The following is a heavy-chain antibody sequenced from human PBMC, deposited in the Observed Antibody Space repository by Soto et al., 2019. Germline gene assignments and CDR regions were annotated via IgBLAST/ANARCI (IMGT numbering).Heavy chain of an antibody. CDR1: GCTFRTSA. CDR2: IMPVFPTP. J-gene: IGHJ6*02. Sequence: QVQLVQSGAEVKKPGSSVKVSCKTSGCTFRTSAISWVRQAPGHGLEWMGGIMPVFPTPDYAQKFQGRVTITADESTSTAYMELSSLGSEDTAVYYCARDKDRQQLGGNYYYIMDVWGQGTTVTVSS. D-gene: IGHD3-3*02. CDR3: ARDKDRQQLGGNYYYIMDV. V-gene: IGHV1-69*12.